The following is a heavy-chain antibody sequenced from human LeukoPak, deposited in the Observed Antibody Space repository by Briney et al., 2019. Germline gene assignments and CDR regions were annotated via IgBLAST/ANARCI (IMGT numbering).Heavy chain of an antibody. Sequence: PSETLSLTCTVSGYSISSGYYWGWIRQPPGKGLEWIGSIYHSGSTYYNPSLKSRVTISVDTSKNQFSLKLSSVTAADTAVYYCARDLRGGYDSSGYWDPWFDYWGQGTLVTVSS. CDR1: GYSISSGYY. V-gene: IGHV4-38-2*02. CDR3: ARDLRGGYDSSGYWDPWFDY. D-gene: IGHD3-22*01. J-gene: IGHJ4*02. CDR2: IYHSGST.